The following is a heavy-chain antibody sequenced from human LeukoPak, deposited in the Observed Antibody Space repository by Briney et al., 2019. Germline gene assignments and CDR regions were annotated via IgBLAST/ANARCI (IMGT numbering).Heavy chain of an antibody. CDR1: GGSIYNSIYY. CDR2: IYYSGST. CDR3: ARGLYYYDSSGYYPSFDY. D-gene: IGHD3-22*01. V-gene: IGHV4-61*01. Sequence: SETLSLTCTVSGGSIYNSIYYWSWIRQPPGKGLEWIGYIYYSGSTNYNPSLKSRVTISVDTSKNQFSLKLSSVTAADTAVYYCARGLYYYDSSGYYPSFDYWGQGTLVTVSS. J-gene: IGHJ4*02.